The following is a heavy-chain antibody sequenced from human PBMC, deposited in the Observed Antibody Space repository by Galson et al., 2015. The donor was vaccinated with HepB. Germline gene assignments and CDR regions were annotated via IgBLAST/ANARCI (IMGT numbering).Heavy chain of an antibody. J-gene: IGHJ3*02. Sequence: SLRLSCAASGFTFDDYAMHWVRQAPGKGLEWVSGISWNSGSIGYADSVKGRFTISRDNAKNSLYLQMNSLRAEDTALYYCAKDPYYYDSSGYYRGDAFDIWGQGTMVTVSS. CDR2: ISWNSGSI. CDR1: GFTFDDYA. D-gene: IGHD3-22*01. CDR3: AKDPYYYDSSGYYRGDAFDI. V-gene: IGHV3-9*01.